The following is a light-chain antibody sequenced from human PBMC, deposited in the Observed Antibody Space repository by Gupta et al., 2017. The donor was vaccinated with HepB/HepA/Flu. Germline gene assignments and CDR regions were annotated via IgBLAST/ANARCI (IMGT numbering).Light chain of an antibody. J-gene: IGLJ2*01. V-gene: IGLV2-14*03. CDR1: SSDVGGYNY. Sequence: QSALTQPSPVSRFPGRSITLSLTGTSSDVGGYNYVSWDQQHPGKAPKLMIYDVINRPSGVSNRFSGSKSGNTASLTISGLQAEDEADYYCSSYTSSSTLVFGGGTKLTVL. CDR3: SSYTSSSTLV. CDR2: DVI.